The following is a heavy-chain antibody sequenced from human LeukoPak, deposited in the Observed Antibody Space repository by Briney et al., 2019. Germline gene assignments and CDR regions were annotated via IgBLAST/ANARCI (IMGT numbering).Heavy chain of an antibody. D-gene: IGHD6-13*01. Sequence: GGSLRLSCTASGFTFSNYAMSWVRQAPGKGLKWVSVISGRGGSTYYADSVKGRFTISRDDSKNTLYVQMNSLRGEDTALYFCAKGDRNSAAAGTGFDYWGQGTRVTVSS. J-gene: IGHJ4*02. CDR2: ISGRGGST. CDR3: AKGDRNSAAAGTGFDY. CDR1: GFTFSNYA. V-gene: IGHV3-23*01.